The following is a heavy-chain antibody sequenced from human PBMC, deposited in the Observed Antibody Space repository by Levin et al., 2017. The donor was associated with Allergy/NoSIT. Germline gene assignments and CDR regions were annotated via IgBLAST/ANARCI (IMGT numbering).Heavy chain of an antibody. J-gene: IGHJ6*02. V-gene: IGHV3-30*04. D-gene: IGHD3-3*01. CDR1: GFTFSSYA. CDR3: ARDSSDFWSGYYFSTYGMDV. Sequence: SCAASGFTFSSYAMHWVRQAPGKGLEWVAVISYDGSNKYYADSVKGRFTISRDNSKNTLYLQMNSLRAEDTAVYYCARDSSDFWSGYYFSTYGMDVWGQGTTVTVSS. CDR2: ISYDGSNK.